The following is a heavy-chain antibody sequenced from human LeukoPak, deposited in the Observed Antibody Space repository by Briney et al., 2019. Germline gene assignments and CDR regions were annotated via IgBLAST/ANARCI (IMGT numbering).Heavy chain of an antibody. CDR2: ISGRGGGT. D-gene: IGHD2-15*01. CDR3: AKSGYCSGDNCYNNWFDP. CDR1: GFTFSNYA. V-gene: IGHV3-23*01. Sequence: PGGSLRLSCAASGFTFSNYAMSWVRQAPGKGLEWVSAISGRGGGTYFADSVKGRFTISRDNSKNTLYLQMNSLRAEDTAIYYCAKSGYCSGDNCYNNWFDPWGQGTLVTVSS. J-gene: IGHJ5*02.